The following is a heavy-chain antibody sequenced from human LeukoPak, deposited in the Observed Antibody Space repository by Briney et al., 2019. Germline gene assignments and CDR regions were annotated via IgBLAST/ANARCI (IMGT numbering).Heavy chain of an antibody. CDR3: ARDRALPAAAGTDWFDP. D-gene: IGHD6-13*01. V-gene: IGHV4-30-4*01. Sequence: PSETLSLTCTVSGGSISSGDYYWSWIRQPPGKGLEWIGYVYYSGNTYYNPSLKSRVSISIDTSKNQFSLKLSSVTATGTAVYYCARDRALPAAAGTDWFDPWGQGTLVIVSS. CDR1: GGSISSGDYY. J-gene: IGHJ5*02. CDR2: VYYSGNT.